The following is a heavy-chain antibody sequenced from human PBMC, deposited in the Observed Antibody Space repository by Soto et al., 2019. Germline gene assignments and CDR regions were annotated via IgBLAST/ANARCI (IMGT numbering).Heavy chain of an antibody. CDR3: ARGKYSGSYTIDY. J-gene: IGHJ4*02. D-gene: IGHD1-26*01. CDR1: GFTFSSYG. Sequence: PGGSLRLSCAASGFTFSSYGMHWVRQAPGKGLEWVAVIWYDGSNKYYADSVKGRFTISRDNSKNTLYLQMNSLRAEDTAVYYCARGKYSGSYTIDYWGQGTLVTVSS. CDR2: IWYDGSNK. V-gene: IGHV3-33*01.